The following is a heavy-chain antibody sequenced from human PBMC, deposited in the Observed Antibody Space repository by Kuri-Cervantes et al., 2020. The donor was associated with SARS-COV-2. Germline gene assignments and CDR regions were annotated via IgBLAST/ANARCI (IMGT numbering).Heavy chain of an antibody. Sequence: ASVKVSCKASGYTFTSYGISWVRQAPGQGLEWMGWISAYNGNTNYAQKLQGRVTMTTDTSTSTAYMELSSLRSEDTAVYYCARETYSGYDSHYYYYYGMDVWGQGTTVTVSS. V-gene: IGHV1-18*01. CDR2: ISAYNGNT. CDR3: ARETYSGYDSHYYYYYGMDV. J-gene: IGHJ6*02. D-gene: IGHD5-12*01. CDR1: GYTFTSYG.